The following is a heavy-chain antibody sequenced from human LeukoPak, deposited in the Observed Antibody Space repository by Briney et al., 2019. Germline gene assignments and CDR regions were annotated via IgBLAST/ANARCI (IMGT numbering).Heavy chain of an antibody. D-gene: IGHD3-22*01. CDR3: ARHPILYYYDSSGYSVFDY. CDR1: GYTFTSYG. V-gene: IGHV1-18*01. Sequence: ASVKVSCKASGYTFTSYGISWVRQAPGQGLEWMGWISAYNGNTNYAQKLQGRVTMTTDTSTSTAYMELRSLRSDDTAVYYCARHPILYYYDSSGYSVFDYWAKGTLVTVSS. CDR2: ISAYNGNT. J-gene: IGHJ4*02.